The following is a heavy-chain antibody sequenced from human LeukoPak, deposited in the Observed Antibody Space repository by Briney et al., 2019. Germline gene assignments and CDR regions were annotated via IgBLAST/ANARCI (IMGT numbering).Heavy chain of an antibody. D-gene: IGHD6-13*01. V-gene: IGHV4-39*01. CDR2: IYYSGST. CDR3: ARYPRGAAAGNFDY. CDR1: GGSISSSSYY. Sequence: SETLSLTCTVSGGSISSSSYYWGWIRQPPGKGLEWIGSIYYSGSTYYNPSLKSRFTISVDTSKNQFSLKLSSVTAADTAVYYCARYPRGAAAGNFDYWGQGTLVTVSS. J-gene: IGHJ4*02.